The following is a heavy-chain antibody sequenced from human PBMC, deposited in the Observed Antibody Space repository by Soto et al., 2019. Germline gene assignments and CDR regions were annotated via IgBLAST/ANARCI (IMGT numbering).Heavy chain of an antibody. V-gene: IGHV5-51*01. CDR3: ARRGSPGASSSYNGREV. Sequence: GESLKVSCKGSGYSLTRYWIGWGRQMPGKGLEWTGTIYPGDSDTRYSPSFQGQVTISADKSIITAYLQWSSLKASDTDMYSCARRGSPGASSSYNGREVWGQQTRGTVAS. D-gene: IGHD3-16*01. CDR1: GYSLTRYW. CDR2: IYPGDSDT. J-gene: IGHJ6*02.